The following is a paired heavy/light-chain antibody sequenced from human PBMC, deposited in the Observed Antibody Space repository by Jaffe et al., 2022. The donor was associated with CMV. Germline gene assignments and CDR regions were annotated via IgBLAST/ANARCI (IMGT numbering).Heavy chain of an antibody. J-gene: IGHJ4*02. CDR1: GFTFSSYW. CDR3: ATSRSFDY. V-gene: IGHV3-74*01. D-gene: IGHD6-13*01. Sequence: EVQLVESGGGLIQPGGSLRLSCAASGFTFSSYWMHWVRQVPGKGLVWVSHINSDGTSTSYADSVKGRFTISRDNAKNTLYLQMNSLRAEDTAVYYCATSRSFDYWGQGTLVTVSS. CDR2: INSDGTST.
Light chain of an antibody. J-gene: IGKJ4*01. V-gene: IGKV1-16*02. CDR2: AAS. CDR1: QGISNY. CDR3: QQYNSYPLT. Sequence: DIQMTQSPSSLSASVGDRVTITCRASQGISNYLAWFQQKPGKAPKSLIYAASSLQNGVPSKFSGSGSGTDFTLTISSLQPEDFATYFCQQYNSYPLTFGGGTKVEIK.